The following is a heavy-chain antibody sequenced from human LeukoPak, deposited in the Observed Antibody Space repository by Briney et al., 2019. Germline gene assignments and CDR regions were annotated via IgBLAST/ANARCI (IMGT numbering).Heavy chain of an antibody. CDR2: IYYSGST. CDR3: ARRSKKGIAARRRDAFDI. Sequence: SETLSLTCTVSGGSISSGGYYWSWIRQHPGKGLEWIGYIYYSGSTYYNPSLKSRVTISVDTSKNQFSLKLSSVTAADTAVYYCARRSKKGIAARRRDAFDIWGQGTMVTVSS. J-gene: IGHJ3*02. CDR1: GGSISSGGYY. V-gene: IGHV4-31*03. D-gene: IGHD6-6*01.